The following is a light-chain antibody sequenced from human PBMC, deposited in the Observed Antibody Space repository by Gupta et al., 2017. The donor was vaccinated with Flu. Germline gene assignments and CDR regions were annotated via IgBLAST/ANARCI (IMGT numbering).Light chain of an antibody. CDR3: SSYTSSSSWV. CDR1: SSDVGGYNY. CDR2: EVS. V-gene: IGLV2-14*01. Sequence: SALTQPASVSGSPGQSITISCSGTSSDVGGYNYVSWYQQHPGKAPKVMIYEVSNRPSGVSNRFSGSKSGNTASLTISGLQAEDEADYYCSSYTSSSSWVFGGGTKLTVL. J-gene: IGLJ3*02.